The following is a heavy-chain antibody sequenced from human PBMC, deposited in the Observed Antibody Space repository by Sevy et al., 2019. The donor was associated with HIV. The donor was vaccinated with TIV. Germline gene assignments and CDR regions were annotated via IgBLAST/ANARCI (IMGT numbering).Heavy chain of an antibody. V-gene: IGHV1-18*01. D-gene: IGHD3-22*01. CDR1: GYRFEIYG. J-gene: IGHJ3*02. CDR2: SSGHNGNT. CDR3: ARERAPYYYDSSGFLDAFDM. Sequence: ASVKVSCKASGYRFEIYGISWVRQAPGQGIEWMGWSSGHNGNTNYAQKFQDRVTMTTDTSTSTVYMELRRLTFDDTAVYYCARERAPYYYDSSGFLDAFDMWGQGTMVTVSS.